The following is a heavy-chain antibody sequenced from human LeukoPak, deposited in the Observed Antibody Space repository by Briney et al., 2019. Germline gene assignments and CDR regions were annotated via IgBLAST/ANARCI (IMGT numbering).Heavy chain of an antibody. D-gene: IGHD3-22*01. V-gene: IGHV3-74*01. Sequence: GGSLRPSCAASGFTLSSYWMHWVRQAPGKGLVWVSRINSDGSSTSYADSVKGRFTISRDNAKNTLYLQMNSLRAEDTAVYYCARDPVVIGYYYYMDVWGKGTTVTVSS. J-gene: IGHJ6*03. CDR3: ARDPVVIGYYYYMDV. CDR2: INSDGSST. CDR1: GFTLSSYW.